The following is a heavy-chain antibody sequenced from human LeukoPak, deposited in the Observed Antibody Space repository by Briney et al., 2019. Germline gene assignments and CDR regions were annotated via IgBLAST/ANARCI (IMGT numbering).Heavy chain of an antibody. V-gene: IGHV1-8*01. D-gene: IGHD3-16*02. CDR2: MNPNSGNT. J-gene: IGHJ4*02. CDR3: ARGRRMITFGGVIVIGTQDFDY. Sequence: GASVKVSCKASGYTFTSYDINWVRQATGQGLEWMGWMNPNSGNTGYAQKFQGRVTMTRNTSISTAYMELSSLRSEGTAVYYCARGRRMITFGGVIVIGTQDFDYWGQGTLVTVSS. CDR1: GYTFTSYD.